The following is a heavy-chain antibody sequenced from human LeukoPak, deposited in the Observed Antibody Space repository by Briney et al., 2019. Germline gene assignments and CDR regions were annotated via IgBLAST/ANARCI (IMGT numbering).Heavy chain of an antibody. CDR2: IIPIFGTA. V-gene: IGHV1-69*06. D-gene: IGHD3-10*01. CDR1: GGTFSSYA. CDR3: ARDWYYGSGSYYSSYYYYYYGMDV. Sequence: SVKVSCKASGGTFSSYAISWVRQAPGQGLEWMGGIIPIFGTANYAQKFQGRVTITADKSTSTAYMELSSLRSEDTAVYYCARDWYYGSGSYYSSYYYYYYGMDVWGQGTTVTVSS. J-gene: IGHJ6*02.